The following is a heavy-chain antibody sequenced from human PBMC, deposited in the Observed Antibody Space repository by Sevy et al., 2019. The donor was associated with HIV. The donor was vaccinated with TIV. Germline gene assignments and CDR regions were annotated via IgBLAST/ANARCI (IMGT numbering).Heavy chain of an antibody. CDR3: ARSAQQLVRYYYYYGMDV. CDR1: GGSISSSSYY. Sequence: SETLSLTCTVSGGSISSSSYYWGWIRRPPGKGLEWIGSIYYSGSTYYNPSLKSRVTISVDTSKNQFPLKLSSVTAADTAVYYCARSAQQLVRYYYYYGMDVWGQGTTVTVSS. D-gene: IGHD6-13*01. V-gene: IGHV4-39*01. CDR2: IYYSGST. J-gene: IGHJ6*02.